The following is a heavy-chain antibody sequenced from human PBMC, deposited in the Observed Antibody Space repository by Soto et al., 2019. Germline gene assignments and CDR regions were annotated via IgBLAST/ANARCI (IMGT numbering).Heavy chain of an antibody. J-gene: IGHJ4*02. CDR1: GFTFRSYW. CDR3: ARAMGIAASPDYFDF. CDR2: IKQDGSEK. Sequence: EVQLVESGGGLVQPGGSLRLSCAASGFTFRSYWMNWVRQAPGKGLEWVANIKQDGSEKYYVDSVKGRFTISRDNAMXSLYLQMNRRRAEDTAVYYCARAMGIAASPDYFDFRGQGTLVTVSS. D-gene: IGHD6-13*01. V-gene: IGHV3-7*01.